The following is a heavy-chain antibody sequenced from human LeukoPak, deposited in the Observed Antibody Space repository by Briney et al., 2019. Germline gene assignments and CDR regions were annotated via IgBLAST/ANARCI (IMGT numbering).Heavy chain of an antibody. J-gene: IGHJ3*02. D-gene: IGHD3-10*01. Sequence: PSETLSLTCNVSGGSVTSNNFHWGWIRQPPGKGLEWIGIIYNIRTTSYSPSLKSRVTISVDMSKNQFSLKMTSMTAADTAMYFCARRMIMVRDAFDRWGPGTMVTVSS. V-gene: IGHV4-39*07. CDR3: ARRMIMVRDAFDR. CDR2: IYNIRTT. CDR1: GGSVTSNNFH.